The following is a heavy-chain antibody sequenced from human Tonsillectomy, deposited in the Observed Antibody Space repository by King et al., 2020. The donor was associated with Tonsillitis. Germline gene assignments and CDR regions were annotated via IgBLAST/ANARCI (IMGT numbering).Heavy chain of an antibody. V-gene: IGHV5-51*03. CDR2: IYPGDSET. CDR1: GHSFTNYW. J-gene: IGHJ3*02. D-gene: IGHD3-22*01. Sequence: QLVQSGAEVKKPGESLKISCKGSGHSFTNYWIGWVRQMPGKGLEWMGIIYPGDSETRYSPSFKGQVTISADKSISTAYLLWTSLKASDTAMYYCASRYYYDSSGYYDRGALNIWGQGTMVTVSA. CDR3: ASRYYYDSSGYYDRGALNI.